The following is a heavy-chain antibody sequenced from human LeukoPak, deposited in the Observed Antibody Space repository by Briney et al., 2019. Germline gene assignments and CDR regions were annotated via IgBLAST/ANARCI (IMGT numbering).Heavy chain of an antibody. D-gene: IGHD2-15*01. CDR3: TRDRCSGGSCYSGFDY. Sequence: GGSLRLSCTASGFTFGDYAMSSVRQAPGKGLEWVGFIRSKAYGGTTEYAACVKGRFTISRDDSKSIAYLQMNSLKTEDTAVYYCTRDRCSGGSCYSGFDYWGQGTLVTVSS. J-gene: IGHJ4*02. V-gene: IGHV3-49*04. CDR2: IRSKAYGGTT. CDR1: GFTFGDYA.